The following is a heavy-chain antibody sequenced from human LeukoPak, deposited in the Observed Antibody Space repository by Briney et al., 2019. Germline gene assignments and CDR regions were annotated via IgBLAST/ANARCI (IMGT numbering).Heavy chain of an antibody. CDR2: ISRDGSDA. D-gene: IGHD3-22*01. J-gene: IGHJ3*02. CDR3: AKGAWDYDSSGEDAFDI. V-gene: IGHV3-30*18. Sequence: PGGSLRLSCEASGFTFSDYAMHWVRQAPGKGLEWVALISRDGSDANYADSVKGRFTISRDNSKNTLYLQMSSLRAEDTAIYYCAKGAWDYDSSGEDAFDIWGQGTMVTVSS. CDR1: GFTFSDYA.